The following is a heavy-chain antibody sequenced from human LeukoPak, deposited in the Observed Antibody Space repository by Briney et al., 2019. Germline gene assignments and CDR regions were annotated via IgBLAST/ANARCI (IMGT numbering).Heavy chain of an antibody. V-gene: IGHV4-59*08. J-gene: IGHJ4*02. CDR2: IHYSGST. Sequence: SETLSLTCTVSGGSISSYYWSWIRQPPGKGLEWIGYIHYSGSTNYNPSLKSRVTISVDTSKNQFSLKLSSVTAADTAVYYCARHHNYYDSSGFYGNFDYWGQGTLVTVSS. CDR3: ARHHNYYDSSGFYGNFDY. CDR1: GGSISSYY. D-gene: IGHD3-22*01.